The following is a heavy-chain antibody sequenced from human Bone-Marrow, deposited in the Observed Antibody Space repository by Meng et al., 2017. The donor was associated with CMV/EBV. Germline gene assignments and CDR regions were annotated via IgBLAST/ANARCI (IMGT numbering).Heavy chain of an antibody. D-gene: IGHD1-7*01. CDR3: ARHNQNWNLLNSGAFDI. CDR2: INPSGGGT. V-gene: IGHV1-46*01. J-gene: IGHJ3*02. Sequence: ASVKVSCKASGYTFTGYYMHWVRQAPGQGLEWMGVINPSGGGTNYAQKFQGRVTITADKSTSTAYMELSSLRSEDTAVYYCARHNQNWNLLNSGAFDIWGQGRMVTVSS. CDR1: GYTFTGYY.